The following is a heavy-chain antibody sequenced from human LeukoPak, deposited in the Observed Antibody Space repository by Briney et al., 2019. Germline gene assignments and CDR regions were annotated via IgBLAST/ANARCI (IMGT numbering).Heavy chain of an antibody. D-gene: IGHD3-22*01. V-gene: IGHV3-66*01. CDR2: IYSGGST. CDR3: ARDLGTMRGLGY. J-gene: IGHJ4*02. Sequence: GGSLRLSCAASGFTVSSNYMSWVRQAPGKGLEWVSVIYSGGSTYYADSVKGRFTISRDNAKNSLYLQMNSLRAEDTAVYYCARDLGTMRGLGYWGQGTLVTVSS. CDR1: GFTVSSNY.